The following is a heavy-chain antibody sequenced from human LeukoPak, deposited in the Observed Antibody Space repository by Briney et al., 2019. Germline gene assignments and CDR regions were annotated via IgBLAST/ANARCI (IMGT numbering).Heavy chain of an antibody. D-gene: IGHD3-10*01. V-gene: IGHV3-33*08. J-gene: IGHJ4*02. CDR1: GFTFSSYG. CDR2: IWYDGSNK. Sequence: PGGSLRLSCVGSGFTFSSYGMHWVRQAPGKGLEWVAVIWYDGSNKYYADSVKGRFTISRDNSKNTLYLQMNSLRAEDTAVYYCARGRAMVRGVVPPGGFDYWGQGTLVTVSS. CDR3: ARGRAMVRGVVPPGGFDY.